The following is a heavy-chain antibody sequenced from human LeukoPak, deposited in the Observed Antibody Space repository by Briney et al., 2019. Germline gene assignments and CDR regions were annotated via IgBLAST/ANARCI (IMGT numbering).Heavy chain of an antibody. V-gene: IGHV3-9*01. CDR3: AKDLSPHCYDSSGRFDY. CDR1: GFTFDDYA. CDR2: ISWNSGSI. D-gene: IGHD3-22*01. Sequence: GGSLRLSCAASGFTFDDYAMHWVRQAPGKGLEWVSGISWNSGSIGYADSVKGRFTISRDNAKNSLYLQMNSLRAEDKALYYCAKDLSPHCYDSSGRFDYWGQGTLVTVSS. J-gene: IGHJ4*02.